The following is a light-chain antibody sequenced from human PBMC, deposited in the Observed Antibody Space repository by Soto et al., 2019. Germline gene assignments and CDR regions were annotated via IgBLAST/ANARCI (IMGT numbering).Light chain of an antibody. CDR3: QQYRT. V-gene: IGKV4-1*01. CDR1: QSVLYSSNNKND. J-gene: IGKJ1*01. Sequence: DIVMTQSPDSLAVSLGERATINCKSSQSVLYSSNNKNDLAWYQQKPGQPPKLLLSWPSTRESGVPDRFSGSGSGTDFTLTISSLQAEDVAVYYCQQYRTFGRGTKVEI. CDR2: WPS.